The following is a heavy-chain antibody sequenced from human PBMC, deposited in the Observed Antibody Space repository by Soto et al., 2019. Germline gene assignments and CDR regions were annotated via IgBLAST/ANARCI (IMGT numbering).Heavy chain of an antibody. Sequence: EVQLLESGGGLVQPGGSLRLSCAASRFTFSSYAMSWVRQAPGKGLEWVSAISGSGGSTYYADSVKGRFTISRDNSKNTLYLQMNSLRAEDTAVYYCAKPNVIVVVPAAIDYWGQGTLVTVSS. J-gene: IGHJ4*02. V-gene: IGHV3-23*01. CDR2: ISGSGGST. D-gene: IGHD2-2*02. CDR1: RFTFSSYA. CDR3: AKPNVIVVVPAAIDY.